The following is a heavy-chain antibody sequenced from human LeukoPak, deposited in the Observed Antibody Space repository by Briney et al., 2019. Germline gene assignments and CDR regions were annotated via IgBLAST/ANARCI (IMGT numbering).Heavy chain of an antibody. D-gene: IGHD4-17*01. V-gene: IGHV3-30*02. Sequence: PGGSLRLSCAASGFTFSSYGMNWVRQAPGKGLEWVAFIRYDGSNKYYADSVKGRFTISRDNSKNTLYLQMNSLRAEDTAVYYCARDDYGDYENFDYWGQGTLVTVSS. CDR1: GFTFSSYG. CDR2: IRYDGSNK. CDR3: ARDDYGDYENFDY. J-gene: IGHJ4*02.